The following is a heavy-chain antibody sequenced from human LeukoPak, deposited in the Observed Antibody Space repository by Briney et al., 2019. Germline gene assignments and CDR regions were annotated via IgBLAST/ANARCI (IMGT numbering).Heavy chain of an antibody. J-gene: IGHJ3*02. D-gene: IGHD1-26*01. CDR3: ARDFAYSASYGAFDI. V-gene: IGHV1-18*01. CDR1: GGTFGSYA. Sequence: ASVKVSCKASGGTFGSYAISWVRQAPGQGLEWMGWISAYNGNTNYAQKLQGRVTMTTDTSTSTAYMELRSLRSDDTAVYYCARDFAYSASYGAFDIWGQGTMVTVSS. CDR2: ISAYNGNT.